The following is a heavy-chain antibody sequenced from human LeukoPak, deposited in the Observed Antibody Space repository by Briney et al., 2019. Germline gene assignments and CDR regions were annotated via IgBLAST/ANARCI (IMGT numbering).Heavy chain of an antibody. Sequence: SETLSLTCTVSGGSLSSSSYYWGWLRQPPGKGLEWIGSIYYSGSTYYNPSLKSRVTISVDTSKNQFSLKLSSVTAADTAVYYCARPRPVGAPEYYYGMDVWGQGTTVTVSS. J-gene: IGHJ6*02. CDR3: ARPRPVGAPEYYYGMDV. CDR2: IYYSGST. D-gene: IGHD1-26*01. CDR1: GGSLSSSSYY. V-gene: IGHV4-39*01.